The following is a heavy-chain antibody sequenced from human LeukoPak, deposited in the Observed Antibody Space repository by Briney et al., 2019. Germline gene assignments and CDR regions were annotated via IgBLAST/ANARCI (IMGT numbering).Heavy chain of an antibody. CDR1: GGSFSGCY. CDR2: INHSGST. D-gene: IGHD6-6*01. J-gene: IGHJ4*02. Sequence: PSETLSLTCAVYGGSFSGCYWSWIRQPPGKGLEWIGEINHSGSTNYNPSLKSRVTISVDTSKNQFSLKLSSVTAADTAVYYCARQPRIAARPLDYWGQGTLVTVSS. CDR3: ARQPRIAARPLDY. V-gene: IGHV4-34*01.